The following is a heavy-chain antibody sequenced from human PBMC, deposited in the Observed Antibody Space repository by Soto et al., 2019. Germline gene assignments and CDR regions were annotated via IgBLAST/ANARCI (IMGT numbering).Heavy chain of an antibody. V-gene: IGHV3-23*01. CDR2: ISPSGGTI. CDR3: ASGVAASHFYYYYMAV. J-gene: IGHJ6*03. CDR1: GFTFDSYA. D-gene: IGHD2-15*01. Sequence: GGSLRLSCAASGFTFDSYAMTWVRQAPWKGLEWVSGISPSGGTIYYADSVKGRFTISRDNSKNTLHLQMNSLRAEDTAVYYCASGVAASHFYYYYMAVWGKGTTVTVYS.